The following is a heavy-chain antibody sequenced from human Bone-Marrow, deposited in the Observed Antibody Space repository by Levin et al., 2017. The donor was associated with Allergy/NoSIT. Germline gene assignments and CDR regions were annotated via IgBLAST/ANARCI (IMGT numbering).Heavy chain of an antibody. Sequence: GESLKISCEASGFTFSSYFLHWVRQAPGKGLEWLTFISYDVNIGYADSVRGRFTISRDNPRNTLYLQMTNLRPEDTAVYYCARENYYESGVYAGAFDIWGQGTMVIVSS. J-gene: IGHJ3*02. D-gene: IGHD3-10*01. CDR2: ISYDVNIG. V-gene: IGHV3-30-3*01. CDR3: ARENYYESGVYAGAFDI. CDR1: GFTFSSYF.